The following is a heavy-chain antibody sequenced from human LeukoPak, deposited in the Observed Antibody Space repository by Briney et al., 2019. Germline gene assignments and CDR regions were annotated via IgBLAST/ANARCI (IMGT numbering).Heavy chain of an antibody. D-gene: IGHD2-8*01. V-gene: IGHV1-69*13. J-gene: IGHJ4*02. Sequence: SVKVSCKASGGTFRSYAISWVRQAPGQGLEWMGGIIPIFGTANYAQKFQGRVTITADESTSTAYMELSSLRSEDTAVYYCARVPVGQYCTNGVCYVIDYWGQGTLVTVSS. CDR2: IIPIFGTA. CDR3: ARVPVGQYCTNGVCYVIDY. CDR1: GGTFRSYA.